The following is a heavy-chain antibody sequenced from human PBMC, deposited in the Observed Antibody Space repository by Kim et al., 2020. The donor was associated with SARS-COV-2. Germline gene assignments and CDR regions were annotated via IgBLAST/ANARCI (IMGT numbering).Heavy chain of an antibody. V-gene: IGHV4-34*01. CDR3: ARGLATMIPVY. D-gene: IGHD3-22*01. CDR2: INHSGST. CDR1: GGSFSGYY. J-gene: IGHJ4*02. Sequence: SETLSLTCAVYGGSFSGYYWSWIRQPPGKGLEWIGEINHSGSTNYNPFLKSRVTISVDTSKNQFSLKLSSVTAADTAVYYCARGLATMIPVYWGQGTLVTVSS.